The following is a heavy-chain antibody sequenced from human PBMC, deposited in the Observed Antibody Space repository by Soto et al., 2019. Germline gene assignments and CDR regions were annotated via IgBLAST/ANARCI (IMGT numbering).Heavy chain of an antibody. CDR3: AKNCGGDCYTNFDF. J-gene: IGHJ4*02. Sequence: PGGSLRLSCAASGFTFSSYAMSWVRQTPGMGLEWVSAIGGSGGTTYYADSVKGRFTISRDNSKNTLYLQMNSLRAEDTAVYYCAKNCGGDCYTNFDFRAQGTLVPVSS. CDR1: GFTFSSYA. CDR2: IGGSGGTT. D-gene: IGHD2-21*02. V-gene: IGHV3-23*01.